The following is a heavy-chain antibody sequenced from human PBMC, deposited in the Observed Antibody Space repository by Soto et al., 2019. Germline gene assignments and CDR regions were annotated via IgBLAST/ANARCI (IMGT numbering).Heavy chain of an antibody. CDR2: INHSGST. Sequence: SETLSLTCAVYGGSFSGYYWSWIRQPPGKGLEWIGEINHSGSTNYNPSLKSRVTISVDTFKNQFSLKLSSVTAADTAVYYCARGLIVPAAIMPRYYYYYYMDVWGKGTTVTVSS. CDR1: GGSFSGYY. J-gene: IGHJ6*03. CDR3: ARGLIVPAAIMPRYYYYYYMDV. D-gene: IGHD2-2*01. V-gene: IGHV4-34*01.